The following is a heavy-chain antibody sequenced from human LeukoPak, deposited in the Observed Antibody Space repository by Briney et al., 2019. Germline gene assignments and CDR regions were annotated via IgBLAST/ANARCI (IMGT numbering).Heavy chain of an antibody. Sequence: SETLSLTCTVSGGSISSGSYYWSWIRQPAGKGLEWIGRIYTSGSTNYNPSLKSRVTISVDTSKNQFSLKLSSVTAADTAVYYCAGDRAAAGTAYYYYYMDVWGKGTTVTVSS. CDR1: GGSISSGSYY. J-gene: IGHJ6*03. V-gene: IGHV4-61*02. D-gene: IGHD6-13*01. CDR3: AGDRAAAGTAYYYYYMDV. CDR2: IYTSGST.